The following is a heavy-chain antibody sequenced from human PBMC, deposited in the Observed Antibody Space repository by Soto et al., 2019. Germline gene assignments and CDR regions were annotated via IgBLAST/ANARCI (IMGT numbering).Heavy chain of an antibody. CDR2: INHSGST. D-gene: IGHD1-26*01. CDR1: GGSFSGYY. J-gene: IGHJ4*02. V-gene: IGHV4-34*01. CDR3: ASWEEGFDY. Sequence: PSETLSLTCAVYGGSFSGYYWSWIRQPPGKGLEWIGEINHSGSTNYNPSLKSRVTISVDTSKNQFSLKLSSVTAADTAVYYCASWEEGFDYWGQGTLVTVSS.